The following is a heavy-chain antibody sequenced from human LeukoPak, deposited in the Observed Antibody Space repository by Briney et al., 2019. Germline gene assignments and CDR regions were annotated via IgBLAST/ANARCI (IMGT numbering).Heavy chain of an antibody. CDR3: ALRRDGYNYDYFDY. CDR2: INPNSGGT. J-gene: IGHJ4*02. D-gene: IGHD5-24*01. V-gene: IGHV1-2*06. CDR1: GYTFTGYY. Sequence: ASVKVACKASGYTFTGYYMHWVRQAPGQGLEWMGRINPNSGGTNCAQKFQGSVTMTRDTSISTAYMELSRLRSDDTAVYYCALRRDGYNYDYFDYWGQGTLVTVSS.